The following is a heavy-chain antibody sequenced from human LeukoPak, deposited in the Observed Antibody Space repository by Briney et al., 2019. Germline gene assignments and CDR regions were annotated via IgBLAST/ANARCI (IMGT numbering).Heavy chain of an antibody. D-gene: IGHD2-2*01. J-gene: IGHJ5*02. CDR3: AGRDIVVVIGLDP. CDR2: INSDGSST. CDR1: GFTFSSYW. V-gene: IGHV3-74*01. Sequence: GGSLRLSCAASGFTFSSYWMHWVRQAPGKGLVWVSRINSDGSSTSYADSVKGRFTISRDNAKNTLYLQMNSLRAEDTAVYYCAGRDIVVVIGLDPWSQGTLVTVSS.